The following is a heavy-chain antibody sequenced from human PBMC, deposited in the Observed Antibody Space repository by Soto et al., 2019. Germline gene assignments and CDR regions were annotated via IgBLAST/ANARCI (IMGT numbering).Heavy chain of an antibody. J-gene: IGHJ4*02. D-gene: IGHD4-17*01. CDR1: GGSISSGGYC. CDR3: AVAMTTVTTYDY. V-gene: IGHV4-31*03. Sequence: QVQLQESGPGLVKPSQTLSLTCTVSGGSISSGGYCWSWIRQHPGKGLEWIGYIYYSGSTYYNPSLKSRVTISVDTSKNQFSLKLSSVTAADTAVYYCAVAMTTVTTYDYWVQGTLVTVSS. CDR2: IYYSGST.